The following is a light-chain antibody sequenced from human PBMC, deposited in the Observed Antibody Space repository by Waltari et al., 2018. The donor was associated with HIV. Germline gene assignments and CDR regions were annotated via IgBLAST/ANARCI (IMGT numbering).Light chain of an antibody. CDR3: GTWDSSLSSNWV. CDR2: ENN. CDR1: SSNIGNNY. V-gene: IGLV1-51*01. J-gene: IGLJ3*02. Sequence: QSVLTQPPSVSAAPGQKVTISCSGSSSNIGNNYVSWYQHLPGTAPTLLIYENNKLTAGIPDRCSGSKSGTSATLGITGLQTGDEADYYCGTWDSSLSSNWVCGGGTKLTVL.